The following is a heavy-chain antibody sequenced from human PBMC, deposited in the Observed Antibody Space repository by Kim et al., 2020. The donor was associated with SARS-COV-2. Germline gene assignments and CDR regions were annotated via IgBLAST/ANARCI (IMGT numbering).Heavy chain of an antibody. CDR2: IYHSGST. CDR1: GGSISSGGYS. J-gene: IGHJ5*02. CDR3: ARGWGNNWFDP. D-gene: IGHD3-16*01. Sequence: SETLSLTCAVSGGSISSGGYSWSWIRQPPGKGLEWIGYIYHSGSTYYNPSLKSRVTISVDRSKNQFSLKLSSVTAADTAVYYCARGWGNNWFDPWGQGTLVTVSS. V-gene: IGHV4-30-2*01.